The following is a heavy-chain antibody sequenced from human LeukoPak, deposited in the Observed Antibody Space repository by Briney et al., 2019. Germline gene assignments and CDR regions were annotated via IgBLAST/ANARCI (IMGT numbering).Heavy chain of an antibody. V-gene: IGHV3-30*18. CDR2: ISYDGSDK. Sequence: PGRSLRLSCAASGFTFSSYGIHWVRQAPGKGLEWVAVISYDGSDKYYAHSVKGRFTISRDSSKNTVYLQMNSLRAGDTAVYYCAKDVTEGSWAYFDYWGQGTRVTVSS. J-gene: IGHJ4*02. CDR3: AKDVTEGSWAYFDY. D-gene: IGHD6-13*01. CDR1: GFTFSSYG.